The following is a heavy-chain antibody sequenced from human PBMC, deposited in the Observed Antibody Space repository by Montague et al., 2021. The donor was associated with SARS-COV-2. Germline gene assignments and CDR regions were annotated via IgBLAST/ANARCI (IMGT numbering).Heavy chain of an antibody. D-gene: IGHD5-12*01. CDR1: GFTFSSYS. V-gene: IGHV3-21*04. CDR3: ARGGKYSGYGSLDY. Sequence: SLRLSCAASGFTFSSYSMNWVRQAPGKGLEWVSSISSSSSYIYYADSVKGRFTISRDNSKNTLYLQMNSLRAEDTAVYYCARGGKYSGYGSLDYWGQGTLVTVSS. CDR2: ISSSSSYI. J-gene: IGHJ4*02.